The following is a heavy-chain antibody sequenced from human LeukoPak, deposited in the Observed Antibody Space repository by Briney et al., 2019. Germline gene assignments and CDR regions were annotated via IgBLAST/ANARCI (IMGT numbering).Heavy chain of an antibody. Sequence: PGRSLRLSCAASGFTFSSYAMHWVRQAPGKGLEWVAVISYDGSNKYYADSVKGRFTISRDNSKNTLYLQMNSLRAEDTAVYYCARDPSIRVDSGSYFDYWGQGTLVTVSS. CDR1: GFTFSSYA. D-gene: IGHD1-26*01. CDR2: ISYDGSNK. J-gene: IGHJ4*02. CDR3: ARDPSIRVDSGSYFDY. V-gene: IGHV3-30*01.